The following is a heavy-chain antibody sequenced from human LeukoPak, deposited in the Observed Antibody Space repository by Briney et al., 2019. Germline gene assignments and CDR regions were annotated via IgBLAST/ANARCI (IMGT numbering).Heavy chain of an antibody. CDR3: ARARSYSTVTPFYYYGMDV. CDR2: IIPILGIA. V-gene: IGHV1-69*04. CDR1: GGTFSSYA. D-gene: IGHD4-17*01. Sequence: SVKVSCKASGGTFSSYAISWVRPAPGQGLEWMGRIIPILGIANYAQKFQGRVTITADKSTSTAYMELSSLRSEDTAVYYCARARSYSTVTPFYYYGMDVWGQGTTVTVSS. J-gene: IGHJ6*02.